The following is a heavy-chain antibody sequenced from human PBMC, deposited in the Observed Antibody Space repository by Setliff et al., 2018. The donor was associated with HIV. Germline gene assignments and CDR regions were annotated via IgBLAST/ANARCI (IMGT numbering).Heavy chain of an antibody. CDR1: GYTFTNYA. CDR3: ARDTGYYDSTVSPPYNWFDP. V-gene: IGHV1-3*01. D-gene: IGHD3-22*01. J-gene: IGHJ5*02. CDR2: INAGNGNT. Sequence: ASVKVSCKASGYTFTNYAIHWVRQAPGQRLEWMGWINAGNGNTKYSQKFQGRVTITRDTSASTAYMELSSLRSEDTAVYYCARDTGYYDSTVSPPYNWFDPWGQGTLVTVSS.